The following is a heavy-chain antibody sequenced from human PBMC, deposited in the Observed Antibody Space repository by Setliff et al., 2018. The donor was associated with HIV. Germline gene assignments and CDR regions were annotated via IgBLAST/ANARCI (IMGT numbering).Heavy chain of an antibody. V-gene: IGHV4-61*05. CDR2: IYTSGST. D-gene: IGHD6-13*01. Sequence: SETLSLTCTVSGGSVSSSSYYWAWIRQPPGKGLEWIGYIYTSGSTNYNPSLKSRVTISVDTSKNQFSLKLSSVTAADTAVYFCARGAWGIATTGSAYYMDVWGKGTTVTVSS. J-gene: IGHJ6*03. CDR3: ARGAWGIATTGSAYYMDV. CDR1: GGSVSSSSYY.